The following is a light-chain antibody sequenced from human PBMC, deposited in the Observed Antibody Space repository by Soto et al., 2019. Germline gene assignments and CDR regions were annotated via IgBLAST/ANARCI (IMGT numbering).Light chain of an antibody. V-gene: IGKV1-39*01. CDR1: QSISSY. Sequence: DIQMTQSPSSLSASVGDRVTITCRASQSISSYLNWYQQKPGKAPKLLIYAASSLQSGVPSRFSGSGSGTDFTLTISSLQPEDFATYYCQQSYSTRGTFGGWTKVEIK. CDR3: QQSYSTRGT. J-gene: IGKJ4*01. CDR2: AAS.